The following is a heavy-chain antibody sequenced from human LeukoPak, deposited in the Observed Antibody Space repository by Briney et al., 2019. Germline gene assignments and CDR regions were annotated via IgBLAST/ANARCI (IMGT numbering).Heavy chain of an antibody. J-gene: IGHJ6*01. CDR1: GGSFSGYY. CDR2: INHSGST. D-gene: IGHD4-23*01. Sequence: SETLSLTCAVYGGSFSGYYWSWPRQPPGKGLEWIGEINHSGSTNYNPSLKSLVTISVDTSKTQFSLKLSSVTAAATAVYYWARGRLYDYRGNRNMDVWGKGNTVTVSS. CDR3: ARGRLYDYRGNRNMDV. V-gene: IGHV4-34*01.